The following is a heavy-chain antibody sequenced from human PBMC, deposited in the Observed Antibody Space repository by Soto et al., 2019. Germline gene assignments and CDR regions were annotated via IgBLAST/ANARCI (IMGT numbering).Heavy chain of an antibody. CDR3: ARVSHPIAAAGPIRGPRIP. J-gene: IGHJ5*02. D-gene: IGHD6-13*01. V-gene: IGHV1-69*02. CDR2: IIPILGIA. CDR1: GSTFSSYT. Sequence: GASVKVSWKASGSTFSSYTISWGRQAPGQRLEWMGRIIPILGIANYAQKFQGRVTITADKSTSTAYMELSSLRSEDTAVYYCARVSHPIAAAGPIRGPRIPWGQGTLVTVSS.